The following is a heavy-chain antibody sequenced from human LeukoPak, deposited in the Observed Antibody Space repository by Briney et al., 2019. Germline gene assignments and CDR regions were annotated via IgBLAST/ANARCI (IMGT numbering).Heavy chain of an antibody. CDR1: GFTFSSYG. CDR2: IWYDGSNK. CDR3: AREGGRSGSHGPPLY. J-gene: IGHJ4*02. V-gene: IGHV3-33*01. Sequence: PGGSLRLSCAASGFTFSSYGMHWVRQAPGKGLEWVAVIWYDGSNKYYADSVKGRFTISRDNSKNTLYLQMNSLRAEDTAVYYCAREGGRSGSHGPPLYWGRGTLVTVSS. D-gene: IGHD1-26*01.